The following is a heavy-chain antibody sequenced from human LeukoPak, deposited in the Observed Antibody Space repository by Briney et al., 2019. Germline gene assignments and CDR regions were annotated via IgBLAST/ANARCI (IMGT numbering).Heavy chain of an antibody. D-gene: IGHD1-26*01. V-gene: IGHV1-18*04. J-gene: IGHJ3*02. CDR3: ARVRGSYLDAFDI. Sequence: ASVKVSCKASGYTFTGYYMHWVRQAPGQGLEWMGWISAYNGNTNYAQKLQGRVTMTTDTSTSTAYMELSSLRSEDTAVYFCARVRGSYLDAFDIWGQGTMVTVSS. CDR1: GYTFTGYY. CDR2: ISAYNGNT.